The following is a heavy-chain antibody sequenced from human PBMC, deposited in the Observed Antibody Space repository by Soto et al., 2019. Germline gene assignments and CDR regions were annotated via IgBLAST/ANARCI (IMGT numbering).Heavy chain of an antibody. D-gene: IGHD2-21*01. CDR1: GFTFSSYG. CDR2: IWYDGSNK. CDR3: ARDVVNSRYFDY. Sequence: QVQLVESGGGVVQPGRSLRLSCAASGFTFSSYGMHWVRQAPGKGLEWVAVIWYDGSNKYCADSVKGRFTISRDNSKNTLYLQMNSLRAEDTAVYYCARDVVNSRYFDYWGQGTLVTVSS. V-gene: IGHV3-33*01. J-gene: IGHJ4*02.